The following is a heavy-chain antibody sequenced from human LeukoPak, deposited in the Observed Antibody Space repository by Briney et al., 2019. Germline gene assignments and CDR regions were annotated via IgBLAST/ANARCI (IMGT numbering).Heavy chain of an antibody. D-gene: IGHD1-20*01. CDR1: GGSFSGYY. J-gene: IGHJ5*02. Sequence: SETLSLTCAVYGGSFSGYYWSWIRQPPGKGLEWIGEINHSGSTNYNPSLKSRVTISVDTSKNQFSLKLSSVTAADTAVYYWARVGYNWNDAHYNWFDPWSQGTLVTVSS. CDR3: ARVGYNWNDAHYNWFDP. V-gene: IGHV4-34*01. CDR2: INHSGST.